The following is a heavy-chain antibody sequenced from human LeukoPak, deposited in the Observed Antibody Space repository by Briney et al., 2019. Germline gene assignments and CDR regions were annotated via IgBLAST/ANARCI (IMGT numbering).Heavy chain of an antibody. D-gene: IGHD1-14*01. CDR2: ISGSGGST. V-gene: IGHV3-23*01. CDR1: GFTFSSYA. Sequence: PGGSLRLSCAASGFTFSSYAMSWVRQAPGKGLEWVSAISGSGGSTYYADSVKGRFTIYRDNSKNTLYLQMNSLRAEDTAVYYCAKDPASKPYYYYYMDVWGKGTTVTVSS. J-gene: IGHJ6*03. CDR3: AKDPASKPYYYYYMDV.